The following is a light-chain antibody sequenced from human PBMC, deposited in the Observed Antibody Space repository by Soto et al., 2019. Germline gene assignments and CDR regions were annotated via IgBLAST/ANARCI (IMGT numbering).Light chain of an antibody. CDR3: SSYTSSSTLHYV. CDR2: EVS. V-gene: IGLV2-14*01. Sequence: QSVLTQPASVSGSPGESITISCTGTSSDVGGYNYVSWYQQHPGKAPKLMIYEVSNRPSGVSNRFSGSKSGNTASLTISGIQAEDEADYYCSSYTSSSTLHYVFGTGTKVTV. CDR1: SSDVGGYNY. J-gene: IGLJ1*01.